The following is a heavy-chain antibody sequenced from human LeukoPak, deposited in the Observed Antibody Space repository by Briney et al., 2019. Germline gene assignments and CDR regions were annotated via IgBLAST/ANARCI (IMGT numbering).Heavy chain of an antibody. Sequence: SVTVSCKASGGTFSSYAISWVRQAPGQGLEWMGGIIPIFGTANYAQKFQGRVTITADESTSTAYMELSSLRSKDTAVYYCARGPPPYYDFWSGYSPTKYYYYGMDVWGQGTTVTVSS. CDR2: IIPIFGTA. J-gene: IGHJ6*02. CDR1: GGTFSSYA. D-gene: IGHD3-3*01. V-gene: IGHV1-69*13. CDR3: ARGPPPYYDFWSGYSPTKYYYYGMDV.